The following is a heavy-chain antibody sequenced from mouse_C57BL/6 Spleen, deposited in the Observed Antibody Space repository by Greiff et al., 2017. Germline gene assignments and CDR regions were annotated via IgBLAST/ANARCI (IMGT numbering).Heavy chain of an antibody. J-gene: IGHJ1*03. CDR1: GYAFSSSW. Sequence: VQLQQSGPELVKPGASVKISCKASGYAFSSSWMNWVKQRPGKGLEWIGRIYPGDGDTNYNGKFKGKATLTADKSSSTAYMPLSSLTSEDSAVYFCARGITTVVAPYWYFDVWGTGTTVTVSS. CDR2: IYPGDGDT. V-gene: IGHV1-82*01. D-gene: IGHD1-1*01. CDR3: ARGITTVVAPYWYFDV.